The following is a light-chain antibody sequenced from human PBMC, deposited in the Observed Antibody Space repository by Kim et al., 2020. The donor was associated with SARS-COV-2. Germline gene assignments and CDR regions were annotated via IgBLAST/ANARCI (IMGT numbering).Light chain of an antibody. V-gene: IGKV1-5*03. J-gene: IGKJ2*01. Sequence: DIQVTQSPSTLSASVGDRVTITCRTSQSIRSWLAWYQLKPGKAPKLLIYTASSLASGVPSRFSGSGSGTEFTLTISSLQPDDFATYYCQQYSDYLMSTFGQGTKLEI. CDR3: QQYSDYLMST. CDR2: TAS. CDR1: QSIRSW.